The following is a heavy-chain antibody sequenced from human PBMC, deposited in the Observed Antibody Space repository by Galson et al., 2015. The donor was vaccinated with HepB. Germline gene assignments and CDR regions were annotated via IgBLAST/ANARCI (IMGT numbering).Heavy chain of an antibody. CDR3: ARRRLPYTGIAAAGNGKYYFDY. V-gene: IGHV1-18*01. CDR2: ISAYNGNT. J-gene: IGHJ4*02. D-gene: IGHD6-13*01. Sequence: SVKVSCKASGYTFTSYGISWVRQAPGQGLEWMGWISAYNGNTNYAQKLQGRVTMTTDTSTSTAYMELRSLRSDDTAVYYCARRRLPYTGIAAAGNGKYYFDYCGQGTLVTVSS. CDR1: GYTFTSYG.